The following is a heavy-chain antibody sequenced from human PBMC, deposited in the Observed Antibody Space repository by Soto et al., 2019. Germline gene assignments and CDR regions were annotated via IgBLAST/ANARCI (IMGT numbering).Heavy chain of an antibody. CDR1: GGSMSSSSYY. CDR3: ARGFDILTFGFCLDY. D-gene: IGHD3-9*01. Sequence: ESLCRSCPVSGGSMSSSSYYWGWIRQPPGKGLEWIANIYFSWFYSGSTSYNPSLKSRVTISVDTSKNQFSMQVSSVTAADTAVYYCARGFDILTFGFCLDYWGQGTLVT. CDR2: IYFSWFYSGST. J-gene: IGHJ4*02. V-gene: IGHV4-39*01.